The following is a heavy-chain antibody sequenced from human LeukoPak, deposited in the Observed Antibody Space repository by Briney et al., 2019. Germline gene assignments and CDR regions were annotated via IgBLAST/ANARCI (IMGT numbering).Heavy chain of an antibody. Sequence: GGSLRLSCAASGFTFNNYAMSWVRQAPGKGLEWVSTISGSGSNTYYADSVKGRFTISRDNSKNTPYLQMNSLRAEDTAVYYCAKSVRGYTYYFDCWGQGTLVTVSS. J-gene: IGHJ4*02. D-gene: IGHD5-12*01. CDR2: ISGSGSNT. V-gene: IGHV3-23*01. CDR1: GFTFNNYA. CDR3: AKSVRGYTYYFDC.